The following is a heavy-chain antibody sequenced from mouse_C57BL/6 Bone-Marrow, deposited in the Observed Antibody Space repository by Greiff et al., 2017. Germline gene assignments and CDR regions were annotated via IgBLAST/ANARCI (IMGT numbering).Heavy chain of an antibody. Sequence: QVQLQQSGAELVRPGTSVKLSCKASGYTFTSYWMHWVKQRPGQGLEWIGVIDPSDSYTNYNQKFKGKATLTVDTSSSTAYMQLSSLTSEDSAVYYCARLGRGYWGQGTTLTVSS. CDR3: ARLGRGY. CDR2: IDPSDSYT. D-gene: IGHD4-1*01. V-gene: IGHV1-59*01. CDR1: GYTFTSYW. J-gene: IGHJ2*01.